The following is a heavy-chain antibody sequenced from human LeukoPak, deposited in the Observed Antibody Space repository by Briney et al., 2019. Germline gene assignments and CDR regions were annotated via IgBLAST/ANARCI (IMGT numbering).Heavy chain of an antibody. Sequence: PGGSLRLSCAASGFTFDDYGMSWVRQVPGKGLEWVSGSNWNGGSTGYADSVKGRFSISRDNAKKSLYLQMNSLRAEDTALYYCARARDYSGPGSYSDAFDIWGQGTMVTVSS. CDR2: SNWNGGST. J-gene: IGHJ3*02. CDR3: ARARDYSGPGSYSDAFDI. CDR1: GFTFDDYG. V-gene: IGHV3-20*04. D-gene: IGHD3-10*01.